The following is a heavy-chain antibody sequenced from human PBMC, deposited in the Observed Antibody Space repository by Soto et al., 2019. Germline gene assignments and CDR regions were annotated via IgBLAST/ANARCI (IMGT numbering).Heavy chain of an antibody. CDR3: ARSSRIAARPTVDY. CDR2: ISAYNGNT. J-gene: IGHJ4*02. Sequence: QVQLVQSGAEVKKPGASVKVSCKASGYTFTSYGISWVRQAPGQGLEWMGWISAYNGNTNYAQKLQGRVTMTTDTSPSKAYMELRSLRSDHTAVYYCARSSRIAARPTVDYWGQGTLVTVSS. CDR1: GYTFTSYG. V-gene: IGHV1-18*01. D-gene: IGHD6-6*01.